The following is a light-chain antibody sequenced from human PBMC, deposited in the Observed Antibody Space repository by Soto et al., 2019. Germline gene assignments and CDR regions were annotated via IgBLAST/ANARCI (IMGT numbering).Light chain of an antibody. CDR1: SSVVGSYNL. J-gene: IGLJ1*01. CDR2: EGS. CDR3: CSYAGSSTYV. V-gene: IGLV2-23*01. Sequence: QSVLTQPASVSGSPGQSITISCTGTSSVVGSYNLVSWYQQHPGKAPKLMIYEGSKRPSGVSNRFSGSKSGNTASLTISGLQAEYEADYSCCSYAGSSTYVFGTGTKVTDL.